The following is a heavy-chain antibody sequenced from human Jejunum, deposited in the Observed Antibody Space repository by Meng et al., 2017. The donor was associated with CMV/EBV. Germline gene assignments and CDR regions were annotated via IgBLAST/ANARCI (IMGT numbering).Heavy chain of an antibody. CDR3: ARDDWGSDY. D-gene: IGHD3-16*01. CDR1: GYPFTSYT. Sequence: KVSCKPSGYPFTSYTIPWARQAPGQGLEWMGRINTNSGDTYYAQKFQGRVTMTRDTSINTAYMELSGLKSDDTAIYYCARDDWGSDYWGQGTLVTVSS. J-gene: IGHJ4*02. CDR2: INTNSGDT. V-gene: IGHV1-2*06.